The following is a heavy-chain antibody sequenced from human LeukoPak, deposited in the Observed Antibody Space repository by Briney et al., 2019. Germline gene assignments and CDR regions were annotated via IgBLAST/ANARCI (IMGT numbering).Heavy chain of an antibody. V-gene: IGHV1-18*04. Sequence: ASVKVSCKASGYTFTGYYMHWVRQAPGQGLEWMGWISAYNGNTNYAQKLQGRVTMTTDTSTSTAYMELRSLRSDDTAVYYCAREPLGGTAMDGGYYGMDVWGQGTTVTVSS. CDR1: GYTFTGYY. CDR2: ISAYNGNT. CDR3: AREPLGGTAMDGGYYGMDV. D-gene: IGHD5-18*01. J-gene: IGHJ6*02.